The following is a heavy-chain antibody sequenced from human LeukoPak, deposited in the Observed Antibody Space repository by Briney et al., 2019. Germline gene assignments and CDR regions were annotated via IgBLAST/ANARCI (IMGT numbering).Heavy chain of an antibody. V-gene: IGHV3-9*01. J-gene: IGHJ6*02. D-gene: IGHD6-13*01. Sequence: GGSLRLSCAASGFTFDDYAMHWVRQAPGKGLEWVSGISWNSGSTAYADSLKGRFTISRDNAKNSLYLQMNSLRAEDTALYYCAKDTAFGAAAGYYYYGMDVWGQGTTVTVSS. CDR3: AKDTAFGAAAGYYYYGMDV. CDR2: ISWNSGST. CDR1: GFTFDDYA.